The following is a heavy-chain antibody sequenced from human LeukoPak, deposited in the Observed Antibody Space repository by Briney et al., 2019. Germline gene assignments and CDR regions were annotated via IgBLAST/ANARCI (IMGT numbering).Heavy chain of an antibody. CDR1: GFTFSNHW. D-gene: IGHD3-9*01. CDR3: AKDSDYDILTGYLDY. J-gene: IGHJ4*02. CDR2: IKTDGSEK. V-gene: IGHV3-7*01. Sequence: PGGSLRLSCIVSGFTFSNHWMSWVRQAPGKGLEWVANIKTDGSEKYYVDSVKGRFTISRDNSKNTLYLQMNSLRAEDTAVYYCAKDSDYDILTGYLDYWGQGTLVTVSS.